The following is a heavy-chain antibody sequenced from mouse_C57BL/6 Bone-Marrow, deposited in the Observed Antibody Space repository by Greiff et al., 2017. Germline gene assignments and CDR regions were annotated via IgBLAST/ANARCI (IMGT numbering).Heavy chain of an antibody. Sequence: QVQLQQSGPELVKPGASVKISCKASGYAFSSSWMNWVKQRPGKGLDWIGRISPGDGDTYYNGNSNGTATLTADKAASTSYMQLRSLTSEDSAVYFCARESLYYYGSSYWYFDVGGTGTTVTVCS. J-gene: IGHJ1*03. CDR2: ISPGDGDT. CDR1: GYAFSSSW. V-gene: IGHV1-82*01. CDR3: ARESLYYYGSSYWYFDV. D-gene: IGHD1-1*01.